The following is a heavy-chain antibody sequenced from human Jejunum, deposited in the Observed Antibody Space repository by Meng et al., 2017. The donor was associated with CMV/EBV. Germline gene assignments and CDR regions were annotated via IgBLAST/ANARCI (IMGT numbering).Heavy chain of an antibody. CDR1: GFSFSTYW. J-gene: IGHJ4*02. V-gene: IGHV3-74*02. CDR3: TGLDY. CDR2: ILPDGST. Sequence: ARLVESGGGVVQPVGSLRLSCAASGFSFSTYWMYWVRQEPGKGLLWVSRILPDGSTHYADAVKGRFTISRDNVKNALYLQMDSLRVEDTAVYYCTGLDYWGQGTLVTVSS.